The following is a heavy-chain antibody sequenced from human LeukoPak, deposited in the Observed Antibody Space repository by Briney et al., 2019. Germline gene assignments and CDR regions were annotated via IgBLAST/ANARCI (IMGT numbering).Heavy chain of an antibody. D-gene: IGHD2-2*01. CDR1: GFTFSSYE. Sequence: GGSLRLSCAASGFTFSSYEMNWVRQAPGKGLEWVSYISSSGSTIYYADSVKGRFTISRDNAKNSLYLQMNSLRAEDTAVYYCARDAGYCSSETCYDDAFDIWGQGTMVTVSS. CDR3: ARDAGYCSSETCYDDAFDI. J-gene: IGHJ3*02. CDR2: ISSSGSTI. V-gene: IGHV3-48*03.